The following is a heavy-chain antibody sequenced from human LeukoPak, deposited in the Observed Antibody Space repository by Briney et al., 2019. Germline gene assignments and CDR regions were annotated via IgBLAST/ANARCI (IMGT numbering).Heavy chain of an antibody. J-gene: IGHJ6*03. CDR1: GGSFSDYY. CDR2: INHSGST. CDR3: ARETSQKGAHYMDV. D-gene: IGHD3-16*01. Sequence: SETLSLTCAVYGGSFSDYYWSWIRQPPGKGLEWIGEINHSGSTNYNPSLKSRVTISVHTSKNQFSLKLSSVTAADTAVYYCARETSQKGAHYMDVWGKGTTVTISS. V-gene: IGHV4-34*01.